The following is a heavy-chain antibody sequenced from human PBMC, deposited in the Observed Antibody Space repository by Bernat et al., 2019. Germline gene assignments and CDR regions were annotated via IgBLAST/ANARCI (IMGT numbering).Heavy chain of an antibody. J-gene: IGHJ2*01. V-gene: IGHV4-39*01. CDR1: GGSISSSSYY. CDR3: ARLYYDSSGYYWFDP. Sequence: QLQLQESGPGLVKPSETLSLTCTVSGGSISSSSYYWGWIRQPPGKGLEWIASIYFSGSTYYNPSLKSRVNLSVDTSKNQFSLRLSSVTATDTAVYYCARLYYDSSGYYWFDPWGRGTLVTVSS. CDR2: IYFSGST. D-gene: IGHD3-22*01.